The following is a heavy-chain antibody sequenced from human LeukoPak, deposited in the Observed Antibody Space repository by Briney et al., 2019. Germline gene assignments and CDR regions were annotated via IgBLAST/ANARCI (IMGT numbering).Heavy chain of an antibody. CDR1: GFTFSSYA. J-gene: IGHJ4*02. CDR2: ISGSGGST. V-gene: IGHV3-23*01. CDR3: AKVPYPATVRGPFDY. D-gene: IGHD4-11*01. Sequence: GGSLRLSCAASGFTFSSYAMSWVRQAPGKGLEWVSAISGSGGSTYYADSVKGRFTISRDNSKNTLYLQMNSLRAEDTAAYYCAKVPYPATVRGPFDYWGQGTLVTVSS.